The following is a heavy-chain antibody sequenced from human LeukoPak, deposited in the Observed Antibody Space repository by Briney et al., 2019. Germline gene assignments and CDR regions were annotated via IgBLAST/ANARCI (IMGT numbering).Heavy chain of an antibody. CDR2: IYYSGST. J-gene: IGHJ6*02. Sequence: SQTLSLTCTVSGGSIRSGDYSWNWIRQHPGKGLEWIGYIYYSGSTYYNPSLTSRVTMSVDTSKNQFSLKLSSVTAADTAIYYCARDHTETSSLNFRNYYYYGMDIWGLGTTVIVSS. D-gene: IGHD4-4*01. CDR1: GGSIRSGDYS. V-gene: IGHV4-31*03. CDR3: ARDHTETSSLNFRNYYYYGMDI.